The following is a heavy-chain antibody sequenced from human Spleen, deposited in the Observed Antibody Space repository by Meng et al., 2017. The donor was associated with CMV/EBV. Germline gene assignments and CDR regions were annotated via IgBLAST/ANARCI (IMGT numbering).Heavy chain of an antibody. J-gene: IGHJ4*02. D-gene: IGHD6-13*01. V-gene: IGHV3-23*01. CDR3: AKGGRIAAAGTIY. CDR1: GFTFSSYA. Sequence: EVQLLESGGGVVQPGGSLRLACAASGFTFSSYAMSWVRQAPGKGLEWVSAISGSGGSTYYADSVKGRFTISRDNSKNTLYLQMNSLRAEDTAVYYCAKGGRIAAAGTIYWGQGTLVTVSS. CDR2: ISGSGGST.